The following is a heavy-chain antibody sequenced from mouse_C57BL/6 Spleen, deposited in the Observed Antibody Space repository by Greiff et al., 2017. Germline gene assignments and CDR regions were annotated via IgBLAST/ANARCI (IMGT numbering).Heavy chain of an antibody. D-gene: IGHD2-3*01. CDR1: GFTFSDYG. CDR2: ISSGSSTI. CDR3: AIDGYSYAMDY. Sequence: DVQLQESGGGLVKPGGSLKLSCAASGFTFSDYGMHWVRQAPEKGLEWVAYISSGSSTIYYADTVKGRFTISRDNAKNTLFLQMTSLRSEDTAMYYCAIDGYSYAMDYWGQGTSVTVSS. J-gene: IGHJ4*01. V-gene: IGHV5-17*01.